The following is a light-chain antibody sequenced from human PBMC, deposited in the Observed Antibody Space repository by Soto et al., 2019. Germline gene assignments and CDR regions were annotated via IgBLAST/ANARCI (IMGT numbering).Light chain of an antibody. CDR3: LQHNSYSWT. V-gene: IGKV1-5*03. CDR2: EAS. J-gene: IGKJ1*01. Sequence: DIQMTQSPSTLSASVGDRVTITCRASQSISGSLAWYQQKPGKAPKLLIYEASNLKSGVPSRFSGSGSGTEYTLTISSLQPDDSASYYCLQHNSYSWTFGQGTKVEIK. CDR1: QSISGS.